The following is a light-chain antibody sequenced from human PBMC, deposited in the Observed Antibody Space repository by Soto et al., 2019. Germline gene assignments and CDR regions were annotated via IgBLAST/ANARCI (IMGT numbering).Light chain of an antibody. CDR2: GAS. CDR1: QYIGDF. CDR3: QESFFTLGT. V-gene: IGKV1-39*01. J-gene: IGKJ1*01. Sequence: DIQMTQSPSSLSASVGDRVTITYRASQYIGDFLNWYQQTPGKAPKLLIFGASNLHIGVPSRFSGSGSGTEFTLTINNLQREDFATYYCQESFFTLGTFGQGTKVDI.